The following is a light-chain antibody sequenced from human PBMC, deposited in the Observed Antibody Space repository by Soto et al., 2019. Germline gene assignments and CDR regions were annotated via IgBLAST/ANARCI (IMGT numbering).Light chain of an antibody. Sequence: EIVLTQSPGTLSLSPGERAALSCRASQSVSSSYLAWYQQKPGQAPSLLIYGASSKATGIPDRFSGSGSGTDFTLTISRLEHEDFAVYYCQQYGNWPRAFGQGTKVEIK. V-gene: IGKV3-20*01. CDR1: QSVSSSY. J-gene: IGKJ1*01. CDR3: QQYGNWPRA. CDR2: GAS.